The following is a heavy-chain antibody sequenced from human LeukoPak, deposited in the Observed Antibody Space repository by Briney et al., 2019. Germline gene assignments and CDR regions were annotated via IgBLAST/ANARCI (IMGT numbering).Heavy chain of an antibody. D-gene: IGHD5-12*01. CDR3: ARVGQAGYVGYPLDY. CDR1: GFTFSSYW. V-gene: IGHV3-74*01. Sequence: GRSLRLSCAASGFTFSSYWMHWVRQAPGKGLMWVSRINSDGSSTSYADSVKGRFTISRDNAKNTLYLQMNSLRAEDTAVFYCARVGQAGYVGYPLDYRGQGTLVTVSS. J-gene: IGHJ4*02. CDR2: INSDGSST.